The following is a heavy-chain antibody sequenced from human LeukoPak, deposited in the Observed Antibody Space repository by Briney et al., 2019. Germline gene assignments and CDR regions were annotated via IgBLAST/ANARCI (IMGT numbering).Heavy chain of an antibody. CDR2: ISGSGDNT. D-gene: IGHD1-26*01. Sequence: GGSLRLSCAASEFTFSSYAMSWVRQAPGKGLEWVSAISGSGDNTHYADSVRGRFTISRDNSKTTLYLQMNSLRAEDTAVYYCAKGRQWELPFDYWGQGTLVTVSS. J-gene: IGHJ4*02. CDR1: EFTFSSYA. CDR3: AKGRQWELPFDY. V-gene: IGHV3-23*01.